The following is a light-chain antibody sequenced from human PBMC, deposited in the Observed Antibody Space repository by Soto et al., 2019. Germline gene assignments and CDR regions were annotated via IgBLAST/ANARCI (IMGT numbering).Light chain of an antibody. CDR3: SSYTTRRNTVL. V-gene: IGLV2-14*01. CDR1: SSDVGGYNF. J-gene: IGLJ2*01. Sequence: QSALTQPASVSGSPGQSITIPCTGTSSDVGGYNFVSWHQQHPGKAPKLIIYEVSNRPSGVSDRFSGSKSGDTASLTISGLQAEDEADYYCSSYTTRRNTVLFGGGTKLTVL. CDR2: EVS.